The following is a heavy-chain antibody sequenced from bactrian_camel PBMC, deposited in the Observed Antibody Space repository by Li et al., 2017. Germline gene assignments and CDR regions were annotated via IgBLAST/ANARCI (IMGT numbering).Heavy chain of an antibody. CDR1: GYAYSDGYW. V-gene: IGHV3S26*01. D-gene: IGHD3*01. Sequence: VQLVESGGGSVQTGGSLRLSCVVSGYAYSDGYWIMWFRQAPGKEREFVSVIESDDSTSYADSVKGRFTISQDNAKNRVFVQMNGLNPEDTAMYYCADSPLLPTNWGQGTQVTVS. CDR3: ADSPLLPTN. CDR2: IESDDST. J-gene: IGHJ4*01.